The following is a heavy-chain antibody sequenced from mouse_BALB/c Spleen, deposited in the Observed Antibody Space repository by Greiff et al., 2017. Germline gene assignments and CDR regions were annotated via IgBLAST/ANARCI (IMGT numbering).Heavy chain of an antibody. J-gene: IGHJ3*01. D-gene: IGHD1-1*01. V-gene: IGHV1-12*01. CDR2: IYPGNGDT. CDR1: GYTFTSYN. Sequence: LQQPGAELVKPGASVKMSCKASGYTFTSYNMHWVKQTPGQGLEWIGAIYPGNGDTSYNQKFKSKGTLTVDTSSGTAYMHLSSLTSEDSAVYYCTRGSYYCGSSDWFAYWGQGTLVTVSA. CDR3: TRGSYYCGSSDWFAY.